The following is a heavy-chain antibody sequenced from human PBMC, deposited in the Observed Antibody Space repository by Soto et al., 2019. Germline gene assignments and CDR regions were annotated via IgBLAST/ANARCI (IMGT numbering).Heavy chain of an antibody. CDR3: AKDPYSGSYFSYYYGMDV. D-gene: IGHD1-26*01. V-gene: IGHV3-23*01. CDR1: GFTFSSYA. Sequence: GGSLRLSCAASGFTFSSYAMSWVRQAPGKGLEWVSAISGSGGSTYYADSVKGRFTISRDNSKNTLYLQMNSLRAEDTAVYYCAKDPYSGSYFSYYYGMDVWGQGTTVTVSS. J-gene: IGHJ6*02. CDR2: ISGSGGST.